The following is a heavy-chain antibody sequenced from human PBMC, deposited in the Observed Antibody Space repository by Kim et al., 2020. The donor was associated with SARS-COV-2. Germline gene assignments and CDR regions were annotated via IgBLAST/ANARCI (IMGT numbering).Heavy chain of an antibody. V-gene: IGHV1-69*04. CDR1: GGTLSSYA. Sequence: SVKVSCKASGGTLSSYAISWVRQAPGQGLEWMGRIIPILGIANYAQKFQGRVTITADKSTSTAYMELSSLRSEDTAVYYCARTYYYDSSGYPADYWGQGTLLTVSS. D-gene: IGHD3-22*01. CDR2: IIPILGIA. CDR3: ARTYYYDSSGYPADY. J-gene: IGHJ4*02.